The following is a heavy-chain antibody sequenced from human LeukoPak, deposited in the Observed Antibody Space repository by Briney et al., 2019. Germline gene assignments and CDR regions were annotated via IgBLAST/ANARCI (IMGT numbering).Heavy chain of an antibody. V-gene: IGHV3-30-3*01. CDR1: GFTFSSYA. CDR3: AREAERRYGYNCFDY. CDR2: ISYDGSNK. Sequence: PGGSLRLSCAASGFTFSSYAMHWVRQAPGKGLEWVAVISYDGSNKYYADSVKGRFTISRDNSKNTLYLQMNSLRAEDTAVYYCAREAERRYGYNCFDYWGQGTLVTVSS. D-gene: IGHD5-18*01. J-gene: IGHJ4*02.